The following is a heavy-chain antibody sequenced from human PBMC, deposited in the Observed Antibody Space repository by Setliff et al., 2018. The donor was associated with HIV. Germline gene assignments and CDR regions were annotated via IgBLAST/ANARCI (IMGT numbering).Heavy chain of an antibody. V-gene: IGHV5-51*01. CDR2: IYPGYSDV. CDR3: AREHRLCSGERCVLPDY. CDR1: GYTFTNHW. J-gene: IGHJ4*02. D-gene: IGHD2-15*01. Sequence: GESLKISCQASGYTFTNHWIGWVRQMPGEGLEWMAIIYPGYSDVRYNPSFQGQVTVSVDKSINTAYLQWSSLKASDTATYYCAREHRLCSGERCVLPDYWGQGTLVTVSS.